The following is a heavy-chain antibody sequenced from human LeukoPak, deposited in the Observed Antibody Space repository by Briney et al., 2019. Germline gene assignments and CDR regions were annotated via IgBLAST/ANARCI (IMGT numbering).Heavy chain of an antibody. J-gene: IGHJ4*02. Sequence: GGSLKLSCAASGFIFSDYYMSWIRQAPGKGLEWVSYISGSSRIYTNYADSVKGRFTISRDNAKNSLYLQMNSLRAEDTAVYYCARVGNSGSYFSPFDYWGQGTLVTVSS. CDR1: GFIFSDYY. CDR2: ISGSSRIYT. D-gene: IGHD1-26*01. V-gene: IGHV3-11*06. CDR3: ARVGNSGSYFSPFDY.